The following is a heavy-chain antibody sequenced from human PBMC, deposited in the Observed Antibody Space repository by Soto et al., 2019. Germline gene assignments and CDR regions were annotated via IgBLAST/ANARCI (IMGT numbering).Heavy chain of an antibody. CDR1: GGSISSYY. V-gene: IGHV4-59*08. CDR2: IYYSGST. J-gene: IGHJ6*02. D-gene: IGHD3-22*01. Sequence: QVQLQESGPGLVKPSETLSLTCTVSGGSISSYYWSWIRQPPGKGLEWIGYIYYSGSTNYNPSLKSRVTISVDTAKNQFSLKLSSVTAADTAVYYCASGTGYFGYYGMDVWGRGTTVTVSS. CDR3: ASGTGYFGYYGMDV.